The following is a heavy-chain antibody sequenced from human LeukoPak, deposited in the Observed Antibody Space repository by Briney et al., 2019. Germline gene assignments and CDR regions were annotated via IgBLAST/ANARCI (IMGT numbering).Heavy chain of an antibody. CDR2: IYYCGST. CDR1: GGSISSSSYY. D-gene: IGHD2-15*01. CDR3: ARVGYCSGGSCSGEGY. J-gene: IGHJ4*02. V-gene: IGHV4-39*07. Sequence: SETLSLTCTVSGGSISSSSYYWGWIRQPPGKGLEWIGSIYYCGSTYYNPSLKSRVTISVDTSKNQFSLKLSSVTAADTAVYYCARVGYCSGGSCSGEGYWGQGTLVTVSS.